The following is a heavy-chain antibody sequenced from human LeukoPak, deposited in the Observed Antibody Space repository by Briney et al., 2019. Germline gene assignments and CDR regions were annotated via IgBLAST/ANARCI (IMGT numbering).Heavy chain of an antibody. J-gene: IGHJ4*02. D-gene: IGHD3-9*01. V-gene: IGHV1-24*01. CDR1: GYTLTELS. CDR2: FDPEDGET. Sequence: ASVKVSCKVSGYTLTELSMHWVRQAPGKGLEWMGGFDPEDGETIYAQKFQGRVTMTVDTSTDTAYMELSSLRSEDAAVYYCATDRLYYDILTGYRYWGQGTLVTVSP. CDR3: ATDRLYYDILTGYRY.